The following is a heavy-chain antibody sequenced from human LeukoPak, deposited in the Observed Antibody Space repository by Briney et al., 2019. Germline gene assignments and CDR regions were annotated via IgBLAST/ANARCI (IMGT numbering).Heavy chain of an antibody. CDR2: INHSGST. V-gene: IGHV4-34*01. D-gene: IGHD5-18*01. J-gene: IGHJ4*02. CDR1: GGSFNGYY. Sequence: SETLSLTCAVYGGSFNGYYWTWIRQPPGKGLEWIGEINHSGSTDYNPSLKSRVTISVDTSKNQFSLKLSSVTAADTAVYYCASLRTRGYSYGDDYWGQGTLVTVSS. CDR3: ASLRTRGYSYGDDY.